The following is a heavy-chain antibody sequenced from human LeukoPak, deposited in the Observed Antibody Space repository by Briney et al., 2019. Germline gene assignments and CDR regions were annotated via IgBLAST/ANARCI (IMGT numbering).Heavy chain of an antibody. CDR1: GGSISSYY. CDR3: ARGSTLTVDAFDI. V-gene: IGHV4-59*01. D-gene: IGHD7-27*01. Sequence: SETLSLTCTVSGGSISSYYWSWIRQPPGKGLEWIGYIYYSGGTNYNPSLKSRVTISVDTSKNQFSLKLSSVTAADTAVYYCARGSTLTVDAFDIWGQGTMVTVSS. J-gene: IGHJ3*02. CDR2: IYYSGGT.